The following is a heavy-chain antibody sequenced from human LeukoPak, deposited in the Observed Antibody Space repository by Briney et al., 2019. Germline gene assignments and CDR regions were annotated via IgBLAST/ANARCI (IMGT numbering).Heavy chain of an antibody. CDR3: AKAGAVVVVAAKFFGY. D-gene: IGHD2-15*01. CDR2: ISGSGGST. J-gene: IGHJ4*02. Sequence: GGSLRLSCAASGFIFSSYAMTWVRQAPGKGLEWVSAISGSGGSTYYADSVKGRFTISRDNSKNTLYLQMNSLRAEDTAVYYCAKAGAVVVVAAKFFGYWGQGTLVTVSS. V-gene: IGHV3-23*01. CDR1: GFIFSSYA.